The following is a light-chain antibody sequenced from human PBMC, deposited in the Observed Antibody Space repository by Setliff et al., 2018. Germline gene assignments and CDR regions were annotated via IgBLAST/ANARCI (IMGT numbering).Light chain of an antibody. CDR1: SSDVGGYDY. J-gene: IGLJ2*01. CDR3: LSYTSKTTHAL. V-gene: IGLV2-14*01. Sequence: SVLTQPAAVSGSPGQSITISCTGTSSDVGGYDYVSWYQQHPGKAPKLMIYEVSKRPSGVSDRFSGSKSANTAPLTISGLQTEDEADYYCLSYTSKTTHALFGGGTKVTVL. CDR2: EVS.